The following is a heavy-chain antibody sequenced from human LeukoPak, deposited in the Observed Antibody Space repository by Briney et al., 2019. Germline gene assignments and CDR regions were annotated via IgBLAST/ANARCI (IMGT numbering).Heavy chain of an antibody. D-gene: IGHD3-22*01. J-gene: IGHJ4*02. V-gene: IGHV4-39*01. CDR1: GGSISSSSYC. CDR3: ARSVYYDSSGYYDELVGYFDY. Sequence: PSETLSLTCTVSGGSISSSSYCWGWLRQPPGKGLEWIGSIYFSGSTYYNPSLKSRVTISVDTSKNQFSLKLSSVTAADTAVYYCARSVYYDSSGYYDELVGYFDYWGQGTLVTVSS. CDR2: IYFSGST.